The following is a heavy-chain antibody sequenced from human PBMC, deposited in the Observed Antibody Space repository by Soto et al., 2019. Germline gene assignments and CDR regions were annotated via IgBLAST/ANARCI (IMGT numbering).Heavy chain of an antibody. Sequence: SETLSLTCTVSGGSISSYYWSWIRQPPGKGLEWIGYIYYSGSTNYNPSLKSRVTISVDTSKNQFSLKLSSVTAADTAVYYCARGDIVVVPAAILGENYYMDVWGKGTTVTVSS. CDR3: ARGDIVVVPAAILGENYYMDV. CDR2: IYYSGST. D-gene: IGHD2-2*01. J-gene: IGHJ6*03. CDR1: GGSISSYY. V-gene: IGHV4-59*01.